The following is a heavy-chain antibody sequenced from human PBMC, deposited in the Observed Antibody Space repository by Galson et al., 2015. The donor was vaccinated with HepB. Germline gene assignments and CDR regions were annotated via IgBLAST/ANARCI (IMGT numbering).Heavy chain of an antibody. CDR3: ARDSGHWYFDL. CDR2: IWYDGSNK. CDR1: GFTFSSYG. V-gene: IGHV3-33*01. J-gene: IGHJ2*01. Sequence: SLRLSCAASGFTFSSYGMHWVRQAPGKGLEWVAVIWYDGSNKYYADSVKGRFTISRDNSKNTLYLQMNSLRAEDTAVYYCARDSGHWYFDLWGRGTLVTVSS. D-gene: IGHD6-19*01.